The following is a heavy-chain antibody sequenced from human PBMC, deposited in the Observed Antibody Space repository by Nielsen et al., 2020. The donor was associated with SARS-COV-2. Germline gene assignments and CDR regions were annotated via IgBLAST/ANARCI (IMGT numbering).Heavy chain of an antibody. CDR2: SYYSGTT. D-gene: IGHD3-3*01. V-gene: IGHV4-39*07. Sequence: WIRQPPGKGLEWIGTSYYSGTTSYNPSLKSRVTISLGTSKNQFSLNLDSVTAADTAVYYCARDGRGDDFWSGPYYYYYYYMDVWGKGTTVTVSS. J-gene: IGHJ6*03. CDR3: ARDGRGDDFWSGPYYYYYYYMDV.